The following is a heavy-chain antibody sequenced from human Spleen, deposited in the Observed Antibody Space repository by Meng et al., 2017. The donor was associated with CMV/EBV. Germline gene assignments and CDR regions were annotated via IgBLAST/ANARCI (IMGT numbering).Heavy chain of an antibody. J-gene: IGHJ5*02. V-gene: IGHV4-4*02. CDR1: GASITTTKW. Sequence: SGASITTTKWWTWVRQPPGKGLEWVGEFDHSGNSNANPSLKSRLTLSLATSKTHLSLRITSVTAEDTAIYYGARVREHTSLGNYWFDPWGQGTLVTVSS. CDR2: FDHSGNS. D-gene: IGHD3-16*01. CDR3: ARVREHTSLGNYWFDP.